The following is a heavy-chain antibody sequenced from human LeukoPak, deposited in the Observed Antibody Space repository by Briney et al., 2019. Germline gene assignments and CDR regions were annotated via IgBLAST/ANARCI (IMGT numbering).Heavy chain of an antibody. CDR1: GFTFSSYA. CDR2: ISSNGGNT. V-gene: IGHV3-23*01. D-gene: IGHD1-26*01. CDR3: AKSSYSGSYYAFDY. J-gene: IGHJ4*02. Sequence: GGSLKLSCAASGFTFSSYAMSWVRQAPGKGLEWVSAISSNGGNTYYADSVRGRFTISRDNSKNTLYLQMNTLRAEDTAVYYCAKSSYSGSYYAFDYWGQGTLVTVSS.